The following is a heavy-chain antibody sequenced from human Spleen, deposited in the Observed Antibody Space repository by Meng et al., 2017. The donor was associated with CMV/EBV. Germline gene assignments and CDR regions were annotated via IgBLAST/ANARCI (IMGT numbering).Heavy chain of an antibody. D-gene: IGHD1-26*01. CDR3: ARHVGELYYYSGMDV. J-gene: IGHJ6*02. Sequence: GESQKISCKGSGYSFTSYWIGWVRQVPGKGLEWMGIIYPGDPDTRYSPSLQGQVTISADKSISTAYRQWSSLKASDTALYYCARHVGELYYYSGMDVWRQGTTVTVSS. V-gene: IGHV5-51*01. CDR2: IYPGDPDT. CDR1: GYSFTSYW.